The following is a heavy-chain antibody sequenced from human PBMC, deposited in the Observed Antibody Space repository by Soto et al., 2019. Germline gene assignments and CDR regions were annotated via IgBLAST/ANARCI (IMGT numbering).Heavy chain of an antibody. CDR3: ARGDSIIIPAVSDF. CDR2: INHSGST. Sequence: PSETLSLTCAVYGGSFSGYYWSWIRQPPGKGLEWIGEINHSGSTNYDPSLKSRVTISVDTSKNQFSLKLSSVSLNTLRVEDTAVYYCARGDSIIIPAVSDFWGQGTLVTVSS. D-gene: IGHD2-2*01. V-gene: IGHV4-34*01. CDR1: GGSFSGYY. J-gene: IGHJ4*02.